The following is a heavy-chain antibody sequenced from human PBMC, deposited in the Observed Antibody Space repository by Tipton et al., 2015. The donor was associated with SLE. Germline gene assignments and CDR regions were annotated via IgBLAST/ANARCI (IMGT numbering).Heavy chain of an antibody. CDR3: ARTSSEVGGDI. V-gene: IGHV4-61*09. J-gene: IGHJ3*02. Sequence: TLSLTCTVSGGSISSGSYYWSWIRQPAGKGLEWIGYIYASVTTNYNPSLKSRVTISVDTSKNQFSLRLSSVSAADTAIYYCARTSSEVGGDIWGQGTMVTVSS. CDR2: IYASVTT. D-gene: IGHD1-26*01. CDR1: GGSISSGSYY.